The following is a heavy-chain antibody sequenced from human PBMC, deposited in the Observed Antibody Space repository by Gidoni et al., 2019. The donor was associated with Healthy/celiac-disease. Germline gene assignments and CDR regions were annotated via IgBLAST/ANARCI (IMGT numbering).Heavy chain of an antibody. D-gene: IGHD2-2*02. CDR3: VGGYCSSTSCYIVDY. V-gene: IGHV4-39*01. CDR2: IYYSGST. CDR1: GGSISSSSYY. Sequence: QLQLQESGPGLVKPSETLSLTCTVSGGSISSSSYYWGWIRQPPGKGLEWIGSIYYSGSTYYNPSLKSRVTISVDTSKNQFSLKLSSVTAADTAVYYCVGGYCSSTSCYIVDYWGQGTLVTVSS. J-gene: IGHJ4*02.